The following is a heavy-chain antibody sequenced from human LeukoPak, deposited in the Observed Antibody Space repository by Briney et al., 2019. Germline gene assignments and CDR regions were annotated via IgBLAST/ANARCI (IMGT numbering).Heavy chain of an antibody. CDR1: EFTFNNSG. CDR2: IRYDGIYK. D-gene: IGHD6-19*01. CDR3: AKDPEKGLAVARLEH. V-gene: IGHV3-30*02. Sequence: GGSLRLSCAASEFTFNNSGMHWVRQAPGKGLEWVAFIRYDGIYKYYADSVKGRFTIFRDKSKTTLFLQMDSLRAEDTAVYYCAKDPEKGLAVARLEHWGQGTLVTVSS. J-gene: IGHJ5*02.